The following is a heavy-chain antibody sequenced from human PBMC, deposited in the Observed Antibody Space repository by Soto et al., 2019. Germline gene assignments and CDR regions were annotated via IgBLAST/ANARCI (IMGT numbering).Heavy chain of an antibody. J-gene: IGHJ6*02. CDR3: AREGTMVRGVIPYYYYGMDV. CDR2: ISSSSSYI. V-gene: IGHV3-21*01. D-gene: IGHD3-10*01. CDR1: GFTFSSYS. Sequence: EVQLVESGGGLVQPGGSLRLSCAASGFTFSSYSMNWVRQAPGKGLEWVSSISSSSSYIYYADSVKGRFTISRDNAKNSLYLQMNSLRAEDTAVYYWAREGTMVRGVIPYYYYGMDVWGQGTTVTVSS.